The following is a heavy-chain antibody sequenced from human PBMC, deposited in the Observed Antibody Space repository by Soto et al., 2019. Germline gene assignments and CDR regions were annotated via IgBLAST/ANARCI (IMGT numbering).Heavy chain of an antibody. CDR2: ISSNGGST. CDR1: GFTFSSYA. J-gene: IGHJ4*02. Sequence: PGGSLRLSCSASGFTFSSYAMHWVRQAPGKGLEYVSAISSNGGSTYYADSVKGRFTISRDNSKNTLYLQMSSLRAEDTAVYYCVLRWIQLWLRRDYWGQGTLVTVSS. D-gene: IGHD5-18*01. V-gene: IGHV3-64D*06. CDR3: VLRWIQLWLRRDY.